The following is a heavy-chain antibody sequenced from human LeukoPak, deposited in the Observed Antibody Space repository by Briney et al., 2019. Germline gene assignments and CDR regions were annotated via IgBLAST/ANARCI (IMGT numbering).Heavy chain of an antibody. CDR1: GFTFSDYY. V-gene: IGHV3-11*01. D-gene: IGHD3-10*01. CDR3: ARVSPFYYGSGSYYLNY. Sequence: GGSLRLSCAASGFTFSDYYMSWFRQAPGKGLEWVSYISSGYTIFYADSVKGRSTISRDNAKNSLYLQMNSLRAEDTAVYYCARVSPFYYGSGSYYLNYWGQGALVTVSS. J-gene: IGHJ4*02. CDR2: ISSGYTI.